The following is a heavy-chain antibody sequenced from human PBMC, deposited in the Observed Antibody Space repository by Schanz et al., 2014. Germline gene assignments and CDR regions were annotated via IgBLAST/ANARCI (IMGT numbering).Heavy chain of an antibody. J-gene: IGHJ3*02. Sequence: EVQLVESGGGLVQPGGSLRLSCAASGFTFSNYCMHWVRQAPGKGLVWVSRINGDGSRTAYADSVKGRFTISRDNAKNTLYLQMNSLRAEDTAVYYCAKSDAFDIWGQGNPGHRLL. CDR1: GFTFSNYC. V-gene: IGHV3-74*01. CDR2: INGDGSRT. CDR3: AKSDAFDI.